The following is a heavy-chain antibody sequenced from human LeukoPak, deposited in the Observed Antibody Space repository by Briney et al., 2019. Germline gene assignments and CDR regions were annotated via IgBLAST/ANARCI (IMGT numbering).Heavy chain of an antibody. CDR1: GFTFSRYW. D-gene: IGHD2-2*01. J-gene: IGHJ5*02. CDR2: INSDGSST. Sequence: GGSLRLSCAASGFTFSRYWMHWVRQAPGKGLVWVSRINSDGSSTSYADSVKGRFTISRDNAKNTLYLQMNSLRAEDTAVYYCARGWACSSTSCYGPPDWFDPWGQGTLVTVSS. CDR3: ARGWACSSTSCYGPPDWFDP. V-gene: IGHV3-74*01.